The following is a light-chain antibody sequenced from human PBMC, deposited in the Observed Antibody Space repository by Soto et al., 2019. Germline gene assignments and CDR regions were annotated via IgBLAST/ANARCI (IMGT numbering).Light chain of an antibody. CDR1: QSVSSSY. J-gene: IGKJ4*01. CDR3: KPYGSSLT. Sequence: VLTQSPGTLSLSPGDSATLSCRASQSVSSSYLAWYQQKPGQAPRLLMYGASSRATGIPDRFSASGSGSEFTLTIRRLEPEDFAVYYCKPYGSSLTSGGGTKLDIK. CDR2: GAS. V-gene: IGKV3-20*01.